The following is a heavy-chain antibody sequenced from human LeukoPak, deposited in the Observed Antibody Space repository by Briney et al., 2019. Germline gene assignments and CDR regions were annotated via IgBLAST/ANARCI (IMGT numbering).Heavy chain of an antibody. CDR2: ISGSGSGGGST. CDR3: AKGRGYDFWNGYYYFDY. D-gene: IGHD3-3*01. J-gene: IGHJ4*02. CDR1: GSTFSSYA. V-gene: IGHV3-23*01. Sequence: PGGSLRLSCAASGSTFSSYAMNWVRQAPGKGLEWVSAISGSGSGGGSTFYADSVKGRFTISRDNSKNTLYLQMNSLRAEDTAAYYCAKGRGYDFWNGYYYFDYWGQGTLVTVSS.